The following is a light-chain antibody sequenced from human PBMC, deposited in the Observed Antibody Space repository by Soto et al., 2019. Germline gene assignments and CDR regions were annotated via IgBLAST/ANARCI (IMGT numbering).Light chain of an antibody. CDR2: DVS. Sequence: HSALTQPPSASGSPGQSVTISCTGTSSDVGGYDYVSWYQQHPGKAPKLMIYDVSKRPSGVPDRFSGSKSGNTASLTVSGLQAEDEADYYCSSYAGSNLGVFGGGTKLTVL. V-gene: IGLV2-8*01. CDR3: SSYAGSNLGV. CDR1: SSDVGGYDY. J-gene: IGLJ2*01.